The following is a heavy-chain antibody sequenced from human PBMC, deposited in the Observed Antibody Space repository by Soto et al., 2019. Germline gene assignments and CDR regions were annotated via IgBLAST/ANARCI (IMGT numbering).Heavy chain of an antibody. CDR3: ARPHRGFGVDY. D-gene: IGHD3-10*01. J-gene: IGHJ4*02. CDR2: IYPRDSHT. CDR1: GYSFSSYW. Sequence: GESLKISCKGSGYSFSSYWIGWVRQMPGKGLEWMGIIYPRDSHTRYSPSFQGQVSISADKSINTAYLQRSSLKASDTDMYYCARPHRGFGVDYWGQGTLVTVSS. V-gene: IGHV5-51*01.